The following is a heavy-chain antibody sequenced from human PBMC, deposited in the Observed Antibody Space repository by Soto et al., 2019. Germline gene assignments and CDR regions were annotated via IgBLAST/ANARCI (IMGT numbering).Heavy chain of an antibody. V-gene: IGHV3-23*01. Sequence: EVQLLESGGGLVQPGGSLRLSCAASGFTFSSYAMSWVRQAPGKGLEWVSAISGSGGSTYYADSVKGRFTISRDNSKNTLYLEMNSLRAEDTAVYYCAKDTYYDILTGYLPYWGQGTLVTVSS. CDR3: AKDTYYDILTGYLPY. CDR1: GFTFSSYA. J-gene: IGHJ4*02. CDR2: ISGSGGST. D-gene: IGHD3-9*01.